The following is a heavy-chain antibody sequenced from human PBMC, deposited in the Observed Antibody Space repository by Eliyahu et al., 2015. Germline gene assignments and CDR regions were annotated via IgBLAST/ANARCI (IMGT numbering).Heavy chain of an antibody. CDR2: ISGRTDKT. V-gene: IGHV3-23*01. J-gene: IGHJ4*02. CDR3: AKNMEGYCNHGYCYPFDH. CDR1: GFTFXSXA. D-gene: IGHD2-8*01. Sequence: EVQLLESGGGLVQPGGSLRLSCAASGFTFXSXAXSWXRQAPGAGLECVSFISGRTDKTNYADSVKGRFTISRDNSKNTVYLQMDSLRVEDTAVYYCAKNMEGYCNHGYCYPFDHWGQGVLVTVSS.